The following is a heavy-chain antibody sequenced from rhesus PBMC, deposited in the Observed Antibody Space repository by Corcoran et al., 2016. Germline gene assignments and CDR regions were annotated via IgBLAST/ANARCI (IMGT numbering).Heavy chain of an antibody. D-gene: IGHD6-37*01. CDR3: ARDERGFHGDRST. J-gene: IGHJ4*01. V-gene: IGHV3-59*01. CDR1: GFIFSDFY. CDR2: ISKGGTNT. Sequence: EVQLVESGGGLAKPGGSLRLSCAASGFIFSDFYMDWVRQASGKGLEWVSRISKGGTNTWYADSVKGRFTISRDNAKNALYLQMDSLRPEDTAVYFCARDERGFHGDRSTWGQGVLVTVSS.